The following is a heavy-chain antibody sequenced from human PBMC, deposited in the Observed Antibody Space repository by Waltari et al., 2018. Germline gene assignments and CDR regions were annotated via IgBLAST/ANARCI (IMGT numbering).Heavy chain of an antibody. D-gene: IGHD3-16*01. J-gene: IGHJ6*03. CDR1: GGSISSGIYY. V-gene: IGHV4-61*01. CDR3: AGGTGYYYYYYMDV. Sequence: QVQLQESGPGLVKPSQTLSLPCTVSGGSISSGIYYWSWIRQPPGKGLEWIGYIYYSGSTNYNPSLKSRVTISVDTSKNQFSLKLSSVTAADTAVYYCAGGTGYYYYYYMDVWGKGTTVTVSS. CDR2: IYYSGST.